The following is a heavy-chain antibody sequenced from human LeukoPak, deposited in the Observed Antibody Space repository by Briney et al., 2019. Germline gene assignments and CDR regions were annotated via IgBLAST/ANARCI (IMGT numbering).Heavy chain of an antibody. CDR2: LYYDGST. Sequence: SETLSLTCTVSGGSISGYYWSWLRQPPGKGLEWIGYLYYDGSTTYNPSLKSRVTISLDTSKNQFFLKLSSVTAADTAVYYCARYSYGGFYFDYWGQGTLVTVSS. CDR3: ARYSYGGFYFDY. J-gene: IGHJ4*02. V-gene: IGHV4-59*08. CDR1: GGSISGYY. D-gene: IGHD5-18*01.